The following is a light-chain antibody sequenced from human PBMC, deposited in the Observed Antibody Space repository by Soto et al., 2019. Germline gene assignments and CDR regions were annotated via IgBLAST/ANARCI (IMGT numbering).Light chain of an antibody. V-gene: IGKV3-20*01. CDR1: QSVSSN. Sequence: EIVMTQSPATLSVSPGERATLSCRASQSVSSNLAWYQQKPGQAPRLLIYGASSRATGIPDRFSGSGSGTDFTLTISSLEPEDFAVYYCQQYGSSPMTFGQGTRLEIK. CDR3: QQYGSSPMT. CDR2: GAS. J-gene: IGKJ5*01.